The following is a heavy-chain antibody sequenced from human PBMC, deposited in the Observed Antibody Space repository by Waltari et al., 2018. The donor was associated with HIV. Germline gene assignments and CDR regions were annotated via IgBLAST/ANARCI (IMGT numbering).Heavy chain of an antibody. CDR1: GFTFSSYD. Sequence: EVQLVESGGGLVQPGGSLRLSCAASGFTFSSYDMHWVRQATGKGLEWVSAIGTAGDTYYPGSVKGRFTISRENAKNSLYLQMNSLRAGDTAVYYCARDGLGGGMDVWGQGTTVTVSS. J-gene: IGHJ6*02. CDR2: IGTAGDT. CDR3: ARDGLGGGMDV. D-gene: IGHD3-16*01. V-gene: IGHV3-13*01.